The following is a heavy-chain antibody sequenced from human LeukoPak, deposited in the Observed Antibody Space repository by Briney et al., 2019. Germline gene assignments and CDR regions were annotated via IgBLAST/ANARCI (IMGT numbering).Heavy chain of an antibody. V-gene: IGHV4-39*01. D-gene: IGHD3-22*01. CDR3: ARLEGSSGSDAFDI. CDR2: IYYSGST. Sequence: SETLSLTCTVPGGSISSSSYYWGWIRQPPGKGLEWIGSIYYSGSTYYNPSLKSRVTISVDTSKNQFSLKLSSVTAADTAVYYCARLEGSSGSDAFDIWGQGTMVTVSS. J-gene: IGHJ3*02. CDR1: GGSISSSSYY.